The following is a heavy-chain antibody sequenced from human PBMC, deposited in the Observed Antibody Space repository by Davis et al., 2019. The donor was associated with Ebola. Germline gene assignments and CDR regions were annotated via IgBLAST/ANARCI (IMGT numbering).Heavy chain of an antibody. CDR2: ISAYNGNT. Sequence: ASVTVSCKASGYTFTSYGISWVRQAPGQGLEWMGWISAYNGNTNYAQKLQGRVTMTTDTSTSTAYMELRSLRSDDTAGYYCARRPGGAAAGSYYYYYMDVWGKGTTVTVSS. CDR3: ARRPGGAAAGSYYYYYMDV. J-gene: IGHJ6*03. CDR1: GYTFTSYG. D-gene: IGHD6-13*01. V-gene: IGHV1-18*01.